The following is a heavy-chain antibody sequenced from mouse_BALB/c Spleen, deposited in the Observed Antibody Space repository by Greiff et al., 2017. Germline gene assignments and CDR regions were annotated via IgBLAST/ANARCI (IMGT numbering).Heavy chain of an antibody. V-gene: IGHV1-69*02. Sequence: QVQLQQPGAELVKPGASVKLSCKASGYTFTSYWMHWVQQRPGQGLEWIGEIDPSDSYTNYNQKFKGKATLTVDKSSSTAYMQLSSLTSEDSAVYYCARRGVRRPPAMDYWGQGTSVTVSS. J-gene: IGHJ4*01. CDR3: ARRGVRRPPAMDY. CDR2: IDPSDSYT. CDR1: GYTFTSYW. D-gene: IGHD2-14*01.